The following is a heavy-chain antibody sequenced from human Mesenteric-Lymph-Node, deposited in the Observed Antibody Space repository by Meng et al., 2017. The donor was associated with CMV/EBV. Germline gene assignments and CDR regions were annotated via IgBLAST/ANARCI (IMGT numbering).Heavy chain of an antibody. J-gene: IGHJ4*02. CDR2: ISGTGSQT. V-gene: IGHV3-23*01. CDR3: VKGNWNYLDY. CDR1: GFTFSSYA. Sequence: GESLKISCAASGFTFSSYAMSWVRQTPGQGLEWVSGISGTGSQTYADSVRGRFTISRDDSDNTLYLQMDNLRAGDTALYYCVKGNWNYLDYWGQGTLVTVSS. D-gene: IGHD3-10*01.